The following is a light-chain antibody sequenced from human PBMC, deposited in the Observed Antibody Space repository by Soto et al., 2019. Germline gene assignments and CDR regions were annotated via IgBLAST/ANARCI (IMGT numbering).Light chain of an antibody. J-gene: IGLJ3*02. Sequence: QSVLTQPHSASGSPGQSVTISCTGTSSDVGAYNYVSWYQQHPGKAPKLMIYDVTKRPSGVPDRFSGSKSGNTASLTVSGLQAEDEADYYCISYAGSSIWVFGGGTKVTFL. CDR2: DVT. CDR1: SSDVGAYNY. V-gene: IGLV2-8*01. CDR3: ISYAGSSIWV.